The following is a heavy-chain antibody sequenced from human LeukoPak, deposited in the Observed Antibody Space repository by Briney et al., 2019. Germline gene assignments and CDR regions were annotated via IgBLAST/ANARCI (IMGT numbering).Heavy chain of an antibody. D-gene: IGHD3-22*01. J-gene: IGHJ6*02. CDR1: GFTFSSYS. V-gene: IGHV3-21*01. CDR3: ARGSFGYDSSGYYLYYYYYYGMDV. CDR2: ISSSGSYI. Sequence: PGGSLRLSCAASGFTFSSYSMNWVRQAPGKGLEWVSSISSSGSYIYYADSVKGRFTISRDNAKNSLYLQMNSLRAEDTAVYYCARGSFGYDSSGYYLYYYYYYGMDVWGQGTTVTVSS.